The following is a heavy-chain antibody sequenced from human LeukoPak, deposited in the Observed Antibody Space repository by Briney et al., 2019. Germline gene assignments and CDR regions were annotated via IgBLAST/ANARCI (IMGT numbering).Heavy chain of an antibody. CDR1: GGSIKSNNW. CDR2: IYYSGST. V-gene: IGHV4-4*02. D-gene: IGHD6-6*01. Sequence: SGTLSLTCAVSGGSIKSNNWWSWVRQPPGKGLEWIGEIYYSGSTYYNPSLKSRVTISVDTSKNQFSLKLSSVTAADTAVYYCATPGEQLCFDYWGQGTLVTVSS. J-gene: IGHJ4*02. CDR3: ATPGEQLCFDY.